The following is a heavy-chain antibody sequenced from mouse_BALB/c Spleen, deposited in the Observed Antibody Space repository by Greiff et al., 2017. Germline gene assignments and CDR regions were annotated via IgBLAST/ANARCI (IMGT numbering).Heavy chain of an antibody. J-gene: IGHJ4*01. CDR1: GFTFSSYY. V-gene: IGHV5-6-2*01. D-gene: IGHD3-1*01. CDR3: ARHVGSGYVGYAMDY. Sequence: EVKLVESGGGLVKLGGSLKLSCAASGFTFSSYYMSWVRQTPEKRLELVAAINSNGGSTYYPDTVKGRFTISRDNAKNTLYLQMSSLKSEDTALYYCARHVGSGYVGYAMDYWGQGTSVTVSS. CDR2: INSNGGST.